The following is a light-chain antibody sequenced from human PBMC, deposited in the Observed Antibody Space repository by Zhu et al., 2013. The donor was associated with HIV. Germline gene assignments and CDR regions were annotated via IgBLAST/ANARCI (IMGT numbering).Light chain of an antibody. CDR3: QQYGTSLIT. Sequence: DIAMTQSPGTLSLSPGERATLSCRASQSVRSNFLAWYQQKPGQSPRLLIYGASSRATGIPDRFSGSGSGTDFTLSISRLEPEDFAVYYCQQYGTSLITFGGGTTVEIK. CDR2: GAS. CDR1: QSVRSNF. V-gene: IGKV3-20*01. J-gene: IGKJ4*01.